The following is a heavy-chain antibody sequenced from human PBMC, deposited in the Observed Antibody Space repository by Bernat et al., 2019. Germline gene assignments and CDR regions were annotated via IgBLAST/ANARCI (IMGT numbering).Heavy chain of an antibody. V-gene: IGHV3-66*01. J-gene: IGHJ4*02. Sequence: EVQLVESGGGLVQPGGSLRLSCAASGFTVSSNYMSWVRQAPGKGLEWVSVIYSGGSTYYADSVKGRFTISRDNSKNTLYLQMNSLRAEDTAVYYCARNLWFGELPNKDYWGQGTLVTVSS. CDR3: ARNLWFGELPNKDY. CDR1: GFTVSSNY. CDR2: IYSGGST. D-gene: IGHD3-10*01.